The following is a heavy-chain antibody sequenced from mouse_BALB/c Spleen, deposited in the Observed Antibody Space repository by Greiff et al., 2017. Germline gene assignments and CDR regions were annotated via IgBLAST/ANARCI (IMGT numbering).Heavy chain of an antibody. CDR3: ARSDYYGSSYGDY. CDR1: GYNFTSYW. CDR2: IYPGSGST. Sequence: QVQLKQPGAELVKPGTSVKLSCKASGYNFTSYWINWVKLRPGQGLEWIGDIYPGSGSTNYNEKFKSKATLTVDTSSSTAYMQLSSLASEDSALYYCARSDYYGSSYGDYWGQGTTLTVSS. D-gene: IGHD1-1*01. V-gene: IGHV1-55*01. J-gene: IGHJ2*01.